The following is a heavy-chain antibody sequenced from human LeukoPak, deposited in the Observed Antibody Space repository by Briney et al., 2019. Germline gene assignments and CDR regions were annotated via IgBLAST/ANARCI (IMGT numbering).Heavy chain of an antibody. J-gene: IGHJ5*02. CDR2: IYYSGST. CDR3: ARDQIYCSSTSCHNWFDP. D-gene: IGHD2-2*01. Sequence: NPSETLSLTCTVSGGSISSYYWSWIRQPPGKGLEWIGYIYYSGSTNYNPSLKSRVTISVDTSKNQFSLKLSSVTAADTAVYYCARDQIYCSSTSCHNWFDPWGQGTLVTVSS. CDR1: GGSISSYY. V-gene: IGHV4-59*01.